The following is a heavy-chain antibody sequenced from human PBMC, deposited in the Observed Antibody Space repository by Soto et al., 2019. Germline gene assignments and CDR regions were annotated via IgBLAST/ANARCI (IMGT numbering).Heavy chain of an antibody. V-gene: IGHV3-74*01. Sequence: EVQLVESGGGLVQPGGSLRLSCAASGFTFSSYWMHWVRQAPGKGLVWVSRINSDGSSTSYADSVKGRFTISRDNAKNTLYLQMNSLRAEDTAVYYCVAERMLGVGIRPVDYWGQGTLVTVSS. D-gene: IGHD2-21*01. J-gene: IGHJ4*02. CDR3: VAERMLGVGIRPVDY. CDR1: GFTFSSYW. CDR2: INSDGSST.